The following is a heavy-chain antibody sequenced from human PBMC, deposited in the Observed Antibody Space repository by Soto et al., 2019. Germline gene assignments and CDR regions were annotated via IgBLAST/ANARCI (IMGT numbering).Heavy chain of an antibody. CDR2: IYPGDSDT. Sequence: GESLKISCKGSGYTFTNYWIVWVRQIPGKGLEWMGIIYPGDSDTRYSPSSQGQVTISADRSISTAYLQWSSLRASDTGMYYCARYPTLTDYFFHGMDVWGQGTKVTV. D-gene: IGHD4-17*01. V-gene: IGHV5-51*01. J-gene: IGHJ6*02. CDR3: ARYPTLTDYFFHGMDV. CDR1: GYTFTNYW.